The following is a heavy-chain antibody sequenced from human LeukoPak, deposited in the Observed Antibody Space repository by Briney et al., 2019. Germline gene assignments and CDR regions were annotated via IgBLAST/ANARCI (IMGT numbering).Heavy chain of an antibody. Sequence: GGSLRLSCAASGFTFSNYWMNWVRQAPGKGLEWVANIKQDGGEKSYVDSVKGRFTISRDNAKNSLHLQMNSLRAEDPAVYYCARDRGGSAGHGFDAFDIWGQGTMVTVSS. D-gene: IGHD3-10*01. CDR1: GFTFSNYW. CDR2: IKQDGGEK. CDR3: ARDRGGSAGHGFDAFDI. J-gene: IGHJ3*02. V-gene: IGHV3-7*01.